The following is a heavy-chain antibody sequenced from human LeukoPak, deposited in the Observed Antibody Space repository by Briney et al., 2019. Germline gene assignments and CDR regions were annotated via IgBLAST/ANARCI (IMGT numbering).Heavy chain of an antibody. V-gene: IGHV3-30*18. J-gene: IGHJ4*02. Sequence: GGSLRLSCAASGFTFSSYGMHWVRQAPGKGLEWVAVISYDGSNKYYADSVKGRFTISRDNPKNTLSLQMNSLRAEDTAVYYCAKGSAYADFWGQGTLVTVSS. CDR3: AKGSAYADF. CDR2: ISYDGSNK. D-gene: IGHD3-3*01. CDR1: GFTFSSYG.